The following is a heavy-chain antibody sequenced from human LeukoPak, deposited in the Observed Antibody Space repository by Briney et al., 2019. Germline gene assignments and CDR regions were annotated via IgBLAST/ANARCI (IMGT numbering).Heavy chain of an antibody. CDR3: ARGRIAVADIDY. CDR1: GFTFSSYS. J-gene: IGHJ4*02. CDR2: ISSSSSYI. D-gene: IGHD6-19*01. Sequence: GGCLRLSCAASGFTFSSYSMNWVRQAPGKGLEWVSSISSSSSYIYYADSVKGRFTISRDNAKNSLYLQMNSLRAEDTAVYYCARGRIAVADIDYWGQGTLVTVSS. V-gene: IGHV3-21*01.